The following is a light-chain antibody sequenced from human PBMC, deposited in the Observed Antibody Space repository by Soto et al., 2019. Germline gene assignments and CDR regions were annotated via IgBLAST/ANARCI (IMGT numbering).Light chain of an antibody. CDR1: QTVTNRY. CDR3: QQYASSIT. V-gene: IGKV3-20*01. J-gene: IGKJ4*01. CDR2: GTS. Sequence: EIVLTQSPGTLSLSPGERVTLSCRASQTVTNRYFAWYQHRRGQAPRLLIYGTSNRATGVPDRFSGSGSGTDFSLTSARLDPEDFAVYFCQQYASSITFGGGTKVEFK.